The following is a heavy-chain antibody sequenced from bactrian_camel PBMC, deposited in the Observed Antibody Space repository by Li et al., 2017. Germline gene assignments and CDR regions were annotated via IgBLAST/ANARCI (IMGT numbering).Heavy chain of an antibody. D-gene: IGHD2*01. J-gene: IGHJ6*01. CDR3: ATLDCSGGYCYLANWWFGY. Sequence: DVQLVESGGGSVQAGGSLRLSCTVSGSTDSTYLLVGWFREAPGKEREGVAAMVTGGGSIFYDDSVKGRFTISRDNAKNAVYLQMNSLTPEDTAVYYCATLDCSGGYCYLANWWFGYWGQGTQVTVS. V-gene: IGHV3S40*01. CDR2: MVTGGGSI. CDR1: GSTDSTYL.